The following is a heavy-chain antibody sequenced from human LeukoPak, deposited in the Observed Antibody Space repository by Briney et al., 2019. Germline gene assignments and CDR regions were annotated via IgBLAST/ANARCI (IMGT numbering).Heavy chain of an antibody. D-gene: IGHD1-26*01. Sequence: GGSLRLSCAASGFTFSSYWMSWVRQAPGKGLEWVANIKQDGSEKYYVDSVKGRFTISRDNSKNTLYLQMNSLRAEDTAVYYCARDLSSGSYYRTFDYWGQGTLVTVSS. CDR3: ARDLSSGSYYRTFDY. CDR2: IKQDGSEK. CDR1: GFTFSSYW. V-gene: IGHV3-7*01. J-gene: IGHJ4*02.